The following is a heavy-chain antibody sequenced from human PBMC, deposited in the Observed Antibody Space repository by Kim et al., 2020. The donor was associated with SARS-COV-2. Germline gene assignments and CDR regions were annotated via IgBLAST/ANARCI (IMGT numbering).Heavy chain of an antibody. CDR1: GFTFSSYA. D-gene: IGHD5-18*01. J-gene: IGHJ4*02. CDR2: ISYDGSNK. Sequence: GGSLRLSCAASGFTFSSYAMHWVRQAPGKGLEWVAVISYDGSNKYYADSVKGRFTISRDNSKNTLYLQMNSLRAEDTAVYYCARDRRGYSALLDYWGQGT. CDR3: ARDRRGYSALLDY. V-gene: IGHV3-30*04.